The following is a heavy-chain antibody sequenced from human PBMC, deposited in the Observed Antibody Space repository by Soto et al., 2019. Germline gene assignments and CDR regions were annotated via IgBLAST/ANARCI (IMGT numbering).Heavy chain of an antibody. D-gene: IGHD2-8*01. Sequence: EVQLVESGGGLVQPGGSLRLSCAASGFTFSDHYMDWVRQAPGKGLEWVGRIRNKANSYSTQYAASVKGRFTISRDDSKTSLSLQTNSVKTEDTAVYYCTRVRIYADESGRPFGIWGQGTVVTVSS. V-gene: IGHV3-72*01. CDR3: TRVRIYADESGRPFGI. CDR2: IRNKANSYST. J-gene: IGHJ3*02. CDR1: GFTFSDHY.